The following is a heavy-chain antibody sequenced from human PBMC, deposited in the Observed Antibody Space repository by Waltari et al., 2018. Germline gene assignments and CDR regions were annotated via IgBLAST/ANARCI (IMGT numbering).Heavy chain of an antibody. D-gene: IGHD2-2*02. CDR1: GFSLSGYS. CDR3: ARTWRENTFDI. J-gene: IGHJ3*02. Sequence: EVQLVESGGGLVQPGGSLRLSCAASGFSLSGYSMSWVRQTAGKGLEWLAFAGVDGTTMYYADSVNGRFTISRDIRENSVYLQMNSLRVEDTGLFYCARTWRENTFDIWGQGTMVTVSS. CDR2: AGVDGTTM. V-gene: IGHV3-48*03.